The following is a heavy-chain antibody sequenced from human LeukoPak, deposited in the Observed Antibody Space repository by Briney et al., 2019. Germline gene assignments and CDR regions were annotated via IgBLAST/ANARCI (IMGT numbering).Heavy chain of an antibody. CDR1: GYSFTSHW. CDR2: IYPGDSDT. D-gene: IGHD6-19*01. Sequence: GASLQISCKASGYSFTSHWIGWVRQMPGKGLEWMGIIYPGDSDTRYSPSFQGQVTISADKSISTAYLQWSTLQAPDTAMYYCARGDNSGWYLFDYWGQGTLVTVSS. V-gene: IGHV5-51*01. CDR3: ARGDNSGWYLFDY. J-gene: IGHJ4*02.